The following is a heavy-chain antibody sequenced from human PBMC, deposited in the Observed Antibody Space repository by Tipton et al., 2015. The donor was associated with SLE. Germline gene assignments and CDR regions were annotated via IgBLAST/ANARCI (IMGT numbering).Heavy chain of an antibody. CDR1: GGSFSGCY. Sequence: TLSLTCAVYGGSFSGCYWSWIRQPPGKGLEWIGEINHSGSTNYNPSLKSRVTISVDTSKNQFSLKLSSVTAADTAVYYCARGGPSSKWLDPWGRGTQVTVSS. CDR2: INHSGST. CDR3: ARGGPSSKWLDP. J-gene: IGHJ5*02. V-gene: IGHV4-34*01. D-gene: IGHD6-6*01.